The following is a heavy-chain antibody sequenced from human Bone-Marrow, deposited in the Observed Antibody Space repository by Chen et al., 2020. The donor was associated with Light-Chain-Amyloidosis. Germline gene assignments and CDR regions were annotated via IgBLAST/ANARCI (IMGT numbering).Heavy chain of an antibody. J-gene: IGHJ4*02. CDR1: GYTFPNYW. V-gene: IGHV5-51*07. CDR2: TYPVASDA. Sequence: EVQLEQSGPEVKKPGESLKISWTGSGYTFPNYWIGWVHLMPGKGLEWEGVTYPVASDARDSPSVDGQVTTPADKSITTAYLQWTTLKASDTALYYCPTPRHGHTFDYWRQGT. CDR3: PTPRHGHTFDY.